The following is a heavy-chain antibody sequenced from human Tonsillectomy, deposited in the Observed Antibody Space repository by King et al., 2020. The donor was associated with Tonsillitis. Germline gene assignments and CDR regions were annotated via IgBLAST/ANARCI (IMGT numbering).Heavy chain of an antibody. V-gene: IGHV3-30*18. CDR2: ISKDGTKE. J-gene: IGHJ6*02. D-gene: IGHD1-7*01. CDR1: GFTFSTYG. CDR3: AKEAIIGTTAYYYYYGMDV. Sequence: VQLVESGGGVVQPGRSLRLSCAASGFTFSTYGIHWVRQAPGKGLEWVAVISKDGTKEFYAHSVGGRFTVSRDNSKNTLYLQMDSLRPDDTAVYYCAKEAIIGTTAYYYYYGMDVWGQGTTVTVSS.